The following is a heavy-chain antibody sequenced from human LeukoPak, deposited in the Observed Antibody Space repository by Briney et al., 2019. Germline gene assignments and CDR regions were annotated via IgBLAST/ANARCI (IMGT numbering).Heavy chain of an antibody. D-gene: IGHD2-21*01. CDR2: INHSGGT. J-gene: IGHJ6*02. V-gene: IGHV4-34*01. CDR1: GGSISSYY. CDR3: ARGPPTGAYFYYGIDV. Sequence: SETLSLTCTVSGGSISSYYWSWIRQPPGKGLEWIGEINHSGGTNYNPSLKSRVTISLDTAKNQVSLRMTSVTAAETAVYYCARGPPTGAYFYYGIDVWGQGTTVTVSS.